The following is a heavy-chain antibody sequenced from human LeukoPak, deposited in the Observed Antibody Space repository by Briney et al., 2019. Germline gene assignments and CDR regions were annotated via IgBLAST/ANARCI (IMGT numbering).Heavy chain of an antibody. Sequence: SETLSLTCTVSGGSISSSSHYWGWIRQPPGKGLEWIGSIYYSGTTAYNPSLKSRVTISVDTSKNQFSLKLSSVTAADSAVYYCVRWQSGSMFHPPWGQGTLVTVSS. CDR2: IYYSGTT. V-gene: IGHV4-39*01. CDR1: GGSISSSSHY. CDR3: VRWQSGSMFHPP. D-gene: IGHD3-10*02. J-gene: IGHJ5*02.